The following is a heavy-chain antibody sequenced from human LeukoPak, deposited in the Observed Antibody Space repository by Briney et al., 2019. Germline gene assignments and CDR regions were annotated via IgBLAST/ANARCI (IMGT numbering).Heavy chain of an antibody. V-gene: IGHV4-39*01. CDR3: ARPLRGWYYFDY. CDR1: GGSISSSSYY. D-gene: IGHD6-19*01. Sequence: PSETLSLTCTVSGGSISSSSYYWGWISQPPGKGLEWIGSIYYSGSTYYNPSLKSRVTISVDTSKNQFSLKLSSVTAADTAVYYCARPLRGWYYFDYWGQGTLVTVSS. J-gene: IGHJ4*02. CDR2: IYYSGST.